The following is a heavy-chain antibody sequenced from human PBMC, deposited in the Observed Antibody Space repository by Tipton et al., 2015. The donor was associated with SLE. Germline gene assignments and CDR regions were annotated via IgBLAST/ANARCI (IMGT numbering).Heavy chain of an antibody. V-gene: IGHV3-64*04. CDR2: ISSNGGST. D-gene: IGHD6-19*01. CDR3: ARGSGWYEGAFDI. CDR1: GFTFSSYA. Sequence: SLRLSCSASGFTFSSYAMHWVRQAPGKGLEYVSAISSNGGSTYYADSVKGRFTISRDNAKNSLYLQMNSLRAEETAVYYCARGSGWYEGAFDIWGQGTMVTVSS. J-gene: IGHJ3*02.